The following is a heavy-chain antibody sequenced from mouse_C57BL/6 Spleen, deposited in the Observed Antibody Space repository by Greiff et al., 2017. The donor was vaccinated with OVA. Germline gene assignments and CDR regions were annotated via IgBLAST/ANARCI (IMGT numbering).Heavy chain of an antibody. V-gene: IGHV1-66*01. Sequence: QVHVKQSGPELVKPGASVKISCKASGYSFTSYYIHWVKQRPGQGLEWIGWIYPGSGNTKYNEKFKGKATLTADTSSSTAYMQLSSLTSEDSAVYYCARGDGYYCWFAYWGQGTLVTVSA. CDR2: IYPGSGNT. J-gene: IGHJ3*01. D-gene: IGHD2-3*01. CDR3: ARGDGYYCWFAY. CDR1: GYSFTSYY.